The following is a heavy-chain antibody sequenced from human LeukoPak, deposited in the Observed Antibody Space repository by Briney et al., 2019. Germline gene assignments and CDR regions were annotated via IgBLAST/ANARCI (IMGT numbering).Heavy chain of an antibody. CDR2: ISAYNGNT. D-gene: IGHD6-19*01. Sequence: ASVTVSCKASGYSFTSYGISWVRQAPGQGLEWMGWISAYNGNTNYAQKFQGRVTMTTDTSTSTAYMELRSLRSDDTAVYYCARVWLADRQYYYFDYWGQGTLVTVSS. J-gene: IGHJ4*02. CDR1: GYSFTSYG. V-gene: IGHV1-18*01. CDR3: ARVWLADRQYYYFDY.